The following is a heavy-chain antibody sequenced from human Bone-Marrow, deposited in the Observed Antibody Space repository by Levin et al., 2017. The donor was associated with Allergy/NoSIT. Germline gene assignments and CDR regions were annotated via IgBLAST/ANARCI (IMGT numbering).Heavy chain of an antibody. CDR2: IYYSGSA. CDR1: GASITSLTDY. Sequence: SETLSLTCTVSGASITSLTDYWGWIRQPPGKGLEWIGGIYYSGSALYNPSLESRVTMSVDTAKNQFSLKLTSVTAADTAVYYCARETNSDFWSGYHNWLDPWGQGTLVTVSS. D-gene: IGHD3-3*01. V-gene: IGHV4-39*02. J-gene: IGHJ5*02. CDR3: ARETNSDFWSGYHNWLDP.